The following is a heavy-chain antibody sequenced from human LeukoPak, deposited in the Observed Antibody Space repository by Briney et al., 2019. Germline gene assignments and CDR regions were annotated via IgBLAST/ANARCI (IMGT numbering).Heavy chain of an antibody. V-gene: IGHV3-30*18. J-gene: IGHJ4*02. CDR3: AKDLDYGDFDY. D-gene: IGHD4-17*01. Sequence: PGGSLRLSCAASGFTFSDYYMSWIRQAPGKGLEWVAVISYDGSNKYYADSVKGRFTISRDNSKNTLYLQMNSLRAEDTAVYYCAKDLDYGDFDYWGQGTLVTVSS. CDR2: ISYDGSNK. CDR1: GFTFSDYY.